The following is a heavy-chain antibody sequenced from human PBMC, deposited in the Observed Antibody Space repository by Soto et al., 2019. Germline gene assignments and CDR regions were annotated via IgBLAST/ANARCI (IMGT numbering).Heavy chain of an antibody. CDR3: AREGLTFGPGAVGGAFDV. CDR2: IIPIFGTI. D-gene: IGHD2-2*01. J-gene: IGHJ3*01. CDR1: GGTFDSNA. V-gene: IGHV1-69*13. Sequence: SVTVSCQASGGTFDSNAISWVRLAPGQGLEWMGGIIPIFGTINNAQKFQDRVTITADESANIVYMELSSLRSEDTAIYYCAREGLTFGPGAVGGAFDVWGQGTLVTVSS.